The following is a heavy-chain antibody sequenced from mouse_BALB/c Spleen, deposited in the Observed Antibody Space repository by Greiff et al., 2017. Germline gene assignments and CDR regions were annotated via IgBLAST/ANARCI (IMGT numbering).Heavy chain of an antibody. J-gene: IGHJ4*01. D-gene: IGHD1-1*01. CDR3: AKHGVLRYYYAMDY. V-gene: IGHV2-6-5*01. Sequence: VKLMESGPGLVAPSQSLSITCTVSGFSFTDYGVSWIRQPPGKGLEWLGVIWGGGSTYYNSALKSRLSISKDNSKSQVFLKMNSLQTDDTAMYYCAKHGVLRYYYAMDYWGQGTSVTVSS. CDR2: IWGGGST. CDR1: GFSFTDYG.